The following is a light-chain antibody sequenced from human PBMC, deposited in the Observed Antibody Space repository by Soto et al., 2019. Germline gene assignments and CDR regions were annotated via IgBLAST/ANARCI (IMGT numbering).Light chain of an antibody. Sequence: EIVLTQPQGTLSLSPGEIATLSCIASQSVGSSYLAWYQQKPSQAPRLLIYAASSRAAGIPDRFSGSGSGTDFTLTISRLEPEDFAFYYCQQYGSSPRTFGQVTMVDFK. CDR1: QSVGSSY. V-gene: IGKV3-20*01. CDR3: QQYGSSPRT. J-gene: IGKJ1*01. CDR2: AAS.